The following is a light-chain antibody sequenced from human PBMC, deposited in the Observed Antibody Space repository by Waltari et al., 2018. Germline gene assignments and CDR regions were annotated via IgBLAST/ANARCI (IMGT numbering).Light chain of an antibody. V-gene: IGLV2-23*02. CDR1: SSDVGNYNL. CDR2: EVS. Sequence: QSALTQPASVSGSPGQSITISCTGTSSDVGNYNLVSWYQQHQGKAPKLIIYEVSQRPSGVSNRFSGSKSGTTASLTISGLQAEDEADFYCCSYTGSGSSVVFGGGTKLTVL. CDR3: CSYTGSGSSVV. J-gene: IGLJ2*01.